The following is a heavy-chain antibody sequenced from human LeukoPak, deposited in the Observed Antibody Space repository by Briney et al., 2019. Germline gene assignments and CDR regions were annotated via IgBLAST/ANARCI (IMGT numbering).Heavy chain of an antibody. CDR1: GFTFSSYS. D-gene: IGHD3-9*01. V-gene: IGHV3-21*01. CDR3: ARDNSPSTYYDILTGYYPYYYYGMDV. J-gene: IGHJ6*02. CDR2: ISSSSSYI. Sequence: GGSLRLSCAASGFTFSSYSMNWVRQAPGKGLEWVSSISSSSSYIYYADSAKGRFTISRDNAKNSLYLQMNSLRAEDTAVYYCARDNSPSTYYDILTGYYPYYYYGMDVWGQGTTVTVSS.